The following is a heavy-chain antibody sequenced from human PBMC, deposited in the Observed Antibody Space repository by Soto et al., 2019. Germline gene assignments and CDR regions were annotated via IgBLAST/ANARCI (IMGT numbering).Heavy chain of an antibody. Sequence: QVQVVQSGAEVKKPGASVKVSCKASGYTFSTYAIHWVRQAPGQSLEWMGWLNGGTGQTRYSQRFQDRVTITRDTSASTAYMEVSSLRPEDTAVYYCARGKGMEENYYYYGMDICGQGTTGTVS. V-gene: IGHV1-3*01. J-gene: IGHJ6*01. CDR1: GYTFSTYA. D-gene: IGHD1-1*01. CDR3: ARGKGMEENYYYYGMDI. CDR2: LNGGTGQT.